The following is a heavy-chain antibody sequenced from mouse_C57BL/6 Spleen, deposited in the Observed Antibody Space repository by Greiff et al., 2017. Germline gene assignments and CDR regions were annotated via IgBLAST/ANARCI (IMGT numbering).Heavy chain of an antibody. CDR1: GFTFSDSY. CDR2: INYDGSST. V-gene: IGHV5-16*01. J-gene: IGHJ4*01. D-gene: IGHD1-2*01. CDR3: ARDYYGVMDY. Sequence: EVQRVESEGGLVQPGSSMKLSCTASGFTFSDSYMAWVRQVPEKGLEWVANINYDGSSTYYLDSLKSRFIISRDNAKNILYLQMSSLKSEDTATYYCARDYYGVMDYWGQGTSVTVSS.